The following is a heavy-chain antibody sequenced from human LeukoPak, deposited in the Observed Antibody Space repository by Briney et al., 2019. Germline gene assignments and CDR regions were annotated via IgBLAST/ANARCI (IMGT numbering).Heavy chain of an antibody. CDR3: AREVRKYQLSDAFDI. V-gene: IGHV1-18*01. D-gene: IGHD2-2*01. CDR2: ISAYNGNT. Sequence: ASVKVSCKASGYTFTSYGISWVRQAPGQGLEWMGWISAYNGNTNYAQKLQGRVTMTTDTSTSTAYMELRSLRSDDTAVYYCAREVRKYQLSDAFDIWGQGTMVTVSS. J-gene: IGHJ3*02. CDR1: GYTFTSYG.